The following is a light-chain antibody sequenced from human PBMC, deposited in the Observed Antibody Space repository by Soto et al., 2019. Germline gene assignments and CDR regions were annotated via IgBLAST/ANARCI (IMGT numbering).Light chain of an antibody. CDR3: QQYGSSPWT. CDR1: QSVSNSY. V-gene: IGKV3D-20*01. Sequence: EIVLTQSPATLSLSPGERATLSCGASQSVSNSYLAWYQQKPGLAPRLLIYDASSTPTGIPDRFSGSGSGTEFTLTISRLEPEDFAVYYCQQYGSSPWTFGQGTKLEIK. J-gene: IGKJ2*01. CDR2: DAS.